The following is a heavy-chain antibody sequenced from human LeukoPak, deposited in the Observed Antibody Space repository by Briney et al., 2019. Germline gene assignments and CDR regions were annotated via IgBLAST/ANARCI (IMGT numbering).Heavy chain of an antibody. J-gene: IGHJ4*02. CDR2: IIPIFGTA. Sequence: SVRVSCKASGGTFSSYAISWVRQAPGQGLEWMGGIIPIFGTANYAQKFQGRVTITADESTSTAYMELSSLRSEDTAVYYCARARYCSGGSCYSRYYFDYWGQGTLVTVSS. CDR3: ARARYCSGGSCYSRYYFDY. CDR1: GGTFSSYA. D-gene: IGHD2-15*01. V-gene: IGHV1-69*13.